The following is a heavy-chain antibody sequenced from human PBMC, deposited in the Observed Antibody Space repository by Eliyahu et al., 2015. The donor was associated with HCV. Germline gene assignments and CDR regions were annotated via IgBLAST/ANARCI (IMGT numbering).Heavy chain of an antibody. D-gene: IGHD6-19*01. V-gene: IGHV4-59*01. CDR1: GXSIXTYY. Sequence: QVQLQESGPGLVKPSETLSLTCTVSGXSIXTYYWSWIRQPPGKGLEWIGYIHYSGSTXYXPSLKSRATISVDTSKNQFSLNLTSVTAADTAMYYCASGGGGIAVTGTGGWFDPWGQGTLVTVSS. CDR2: IHYSGST. CDR3: ASGGGGIAVTGTGGWFDP. J-gene: IGHJ5*02.